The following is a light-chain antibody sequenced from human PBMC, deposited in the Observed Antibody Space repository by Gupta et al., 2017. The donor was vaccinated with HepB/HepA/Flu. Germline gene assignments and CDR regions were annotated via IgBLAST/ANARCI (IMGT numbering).Light chain of an antibody. J-gene: IGKJ1*01. Sequence: DIQMTQSPSSLSASVEDRVTITCRASQSISSYLNWYQQKPGKAPKLLIYAASSLQSGVPSRFSGSGSGTDFTLTISILQPEDFATYYCQQSYSTPRTFGQGTKVEIK. V-gene: IGKV1-39*01. CDR3: QQSYSTPRT. CDR2: AAS. CDR1: QSISSY.